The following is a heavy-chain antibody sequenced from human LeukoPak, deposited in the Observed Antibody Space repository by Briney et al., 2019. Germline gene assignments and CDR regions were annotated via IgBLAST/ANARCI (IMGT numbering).Heavy chain of an antibody. V-gene: IGHV1-69*13. CDR1: GGTFSSYA. J-gene: IGHJ4*02. Sequence: ASVKVSCKASGGTFSSYAISWVRQAPGQGLEWMGGIIPIFGTANYAQKFQGRVTITADESTSTAYMELSSLRSEDTAVYYCARIGYSYGQYYFDYWGQGTLVTVSS. CDR2: IIPIFGTA. D-gene: IGHD5-18*01. CDR3: ARIGYSYGQYYFDY.